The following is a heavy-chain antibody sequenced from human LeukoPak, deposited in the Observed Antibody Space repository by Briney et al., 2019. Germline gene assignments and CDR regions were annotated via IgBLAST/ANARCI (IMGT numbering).Heavy chain of an antibody. D-gene: IGHD3-10*01. V-gene: IGHV3-21*01. CDR1: GFTFSSYS. J-gene: IGHJ4*02. CDR3: VSPYGSGSYPPCY. CDR2: IGSSSSYI. Sequence: GGSLRPSCAASGFTFSSYSMNWVRQAPGKGLEWVSSIGSSSSYIYYADSVKGRFTISKDNAKNSLYLQMNSLRAEDTAVYYCVSPYGSGSYPPCYWGQGTLVTVSS.